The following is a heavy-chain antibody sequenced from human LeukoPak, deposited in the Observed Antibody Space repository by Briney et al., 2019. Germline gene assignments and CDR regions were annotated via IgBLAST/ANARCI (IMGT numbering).Heavy chain of an antibody. D-gene: IGHD3-22*01. J-gene: IGHJ4*02. Sequence: SETLSLTCTVSGGSISSSSYYWGWIRQPPGKGLEWIGSIYYSGSTYYNPSLKSRVTISVDTSKNQFSLKLSSVTAAGTAVYYCARRKVVVDYWGQGTLVTVSS. V-gene: IGHV4-39*01. CDR2: IYYSGST. CDR3: ARRKVVVDY. CDR1: GGSISSSSYY.